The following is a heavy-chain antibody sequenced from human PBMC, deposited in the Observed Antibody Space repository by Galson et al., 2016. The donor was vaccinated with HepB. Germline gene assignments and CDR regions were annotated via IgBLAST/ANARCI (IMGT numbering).Heavy chain of an antibody. CDR1: GFTFRTYT. Sequence: SLRLSCAASGFTFRTYTLNWVRQAPGKGLEWISSISGGSSYIYYADSVKGRFTISRDHAKNSLYLQMNSLRTEDTAVYYFPTRSSGWYYFDYWGQGTLVTVSS. CDR3: PTRSSGWYYFDY. CDR2: ISGGSSYI. D-gene: IGHD6-19*01. V-gene: IGHV3-21*01. J-gene: IGHJ4*02.